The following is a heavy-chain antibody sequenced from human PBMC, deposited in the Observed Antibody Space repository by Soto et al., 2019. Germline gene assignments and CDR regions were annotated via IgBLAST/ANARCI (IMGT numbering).Heavy chain of an antibody. V-gene: IGHV2-5*02. CDR1: GFSLSTSEVG. CDR3: PHIQDLYLYFDH. D-gene: IGHD2-21*01. Sequence: QITLKESGPTLVKPTETLTLTCTFSGFSLSTSEVGVGWIRQSPGKALEWLAVVYWDDDKRYSPRLRSRLSVTKDTSKNQVVLTMTNMDVADTGTYYCPHIQDLYLYFDHWGPGSMVTVSS. J-gene: IGHJ4*02. CDR2: VYWDDDK.